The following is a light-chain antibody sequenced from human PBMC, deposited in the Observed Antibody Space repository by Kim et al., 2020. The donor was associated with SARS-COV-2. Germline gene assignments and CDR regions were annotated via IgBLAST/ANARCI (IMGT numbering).Light chain of an antibody. CDR3: QQYYITPLT. Sequence: GERATINCKSSRTVLYNKNYLAWYQQKPGQPPKLLIYWASTRESGVPDRFSGSGSGTDFTLTINSLRAKDVAVYYCQQYYITPLTFGGGTKVDIK. CDR1: RTVLYNKNY. V-gene: IGKV4-1*01. CDR2: WAS. J-gene: IGKJ4*01.